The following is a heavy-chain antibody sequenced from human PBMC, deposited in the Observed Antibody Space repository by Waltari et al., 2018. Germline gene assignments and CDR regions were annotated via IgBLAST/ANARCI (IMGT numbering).Heavy chain of an antibody. CDR3: AKVIFSGGSCYSPCVVDY. CDR2: ISYDGSNK. V-gene: IGHV3-30*18. CDR1: GFTFSSYG. J-gene: IGHJ4*02. D-gene: IGHD2-15*01. Sequence: QVQLVESGGGVVQPGRSLRLSCAASGFTFSSYGMHWVRQAPGKGLEWVAVISYDGSNKYYADSGKGRFTISRDNSKNTLYLQMNSLRAEDTAVYYCAKVIFSGGSCYSPCVVDYWGQGTLVTVSS.